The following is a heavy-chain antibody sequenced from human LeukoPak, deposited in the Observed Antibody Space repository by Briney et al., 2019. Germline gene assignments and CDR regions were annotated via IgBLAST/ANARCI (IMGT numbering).Heavy chain of an antibody. CDR1: AYTFTDYY. CDR2: FNPSSGGA. CDR3: AIKRIHGNPFDF. D-gene: IGHD2/OR15-2a*01. Sequence: ASVKVPCKTSAYTFTDYYVHWVRQAPGKGLEWMGWFNPSSGGAGYAQKLQGRVIMTSDTSNYTAYMQLTRLRSDDTAVYYCAIKRIHGNPFDFWGQGTLVSVSS. J-gene: IGHJ4*02. V-gene: IGHV1-2*02.